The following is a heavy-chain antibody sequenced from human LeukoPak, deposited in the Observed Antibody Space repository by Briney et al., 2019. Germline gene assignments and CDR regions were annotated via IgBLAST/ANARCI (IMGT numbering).Heavy chain of an antibody. J-gene: IGHJ6*02. CDR2: INHSGST. V-gene: IGHV4-34*01. D-gene: IGHD2-2*01. CDR3: ARVGCSSTSCSEYYYYGMDV. CDR1: GGSFSGYY. Sequence: SETLSLTCAVYGGSFSGYYWSWIRQPPGKGLEWIGEINHSGSTNYNPSLKSRVTISVDTSKNQFPLKLSSVTAADTAVYYCARVGCSSTSCSEYYYYGMDVWGQGTTVTVSS.